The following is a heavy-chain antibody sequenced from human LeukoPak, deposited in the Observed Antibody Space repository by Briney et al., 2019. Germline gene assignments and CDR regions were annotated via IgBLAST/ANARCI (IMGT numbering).Heavy chain of an antibody. CDR2: IYYSGTT. V-gene: IGHV4-30-4*01. CDR3: ARGPYGSGSYY. CDR1: GGPISSGDYY. D-gene: IGHD3-10*01. Sequence: SQTLSLTCTVSGGPISSGDYYWSWIRQPPGKGLEWIGYIYYSGTTYYNPSLKSRVTISVDTSKNQFSLKLTSVTAADTAVYFCARGPYGSGSYYWGQGTLVTVSS. J-gene: IGHJ4*02.